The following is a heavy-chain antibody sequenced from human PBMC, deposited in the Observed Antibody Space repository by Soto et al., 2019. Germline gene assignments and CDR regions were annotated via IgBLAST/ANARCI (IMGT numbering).Heavy chain of an antibody. J-gene: IGHJ4*02. Sequence: QVQLVESGGGLVKPGGSLRLSCATSGFIFSDYYMHWIRQAPGKGLEWISYISGNGRIIQYADSAKGRFTISRDNANNSLDLQMNSLRAEDTALYFCARDFDADSRTDFDYWGQGTLVTVSS. D-gene: IGHD4-17*01. CDR2: ISGNGRII. CDR1: GFIFSDYY. V-gene: IGHV3-11*01. CDR3: ARDFDADSRTDFDY.